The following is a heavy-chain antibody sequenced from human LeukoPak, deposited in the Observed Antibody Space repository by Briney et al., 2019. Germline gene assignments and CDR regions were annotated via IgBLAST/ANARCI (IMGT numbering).Heavy chain of an antibody. Sequence: PSETLSLTCSASGGTINGRSFYWAWIRQSPEKGLEWIGSIYYTGNTYYNPSLKSRVTISVDTSKNQFSLKINSVTAADTAVYFCARDFFSQGGYKCYNYFYMDDWGAGTTVTVSS. CDR3: ARDFFSQGGYKCYNYFYMDD. D-gene: IGHD5-12*01. CDR2: IYYTGNT. CDR1: GGTINGRSFY. J-gene: IGHJ6*03. V-gene: IGHV4-39*07.